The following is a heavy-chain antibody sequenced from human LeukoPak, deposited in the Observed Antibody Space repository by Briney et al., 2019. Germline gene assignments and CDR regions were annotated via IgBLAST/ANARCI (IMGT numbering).Heavy chain of an antibody. Sequence: GGSLRLSCAASGFTFSSYSMNWVRQAPGKGLEWVSSISSSSSYIYYADSVKGRFTISRDNAKNSLYLQMNSLRAEDTAVYYCARDALKQLERLSYFDYWGQGTLVTVSS. CDR3: ARDALKQLERLSYFDY. J-gene: IGHJ4*02. CDR1: GFTFSSYS. CDR2: ISSSSSYI. D-gene: IGHD1-1*01. V-gene: IGHV3-21*01.